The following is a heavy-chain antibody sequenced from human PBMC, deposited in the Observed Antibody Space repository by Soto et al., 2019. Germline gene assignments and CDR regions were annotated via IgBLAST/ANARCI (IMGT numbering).Heavy chain of an antibody. D-gene: IGHD2-15*01. CDR3: ARDHNFGFILYAMDV. Sequence: GASVKVSFKASGYTFTSYSMHWVRQAPGQGLEWMGIINPSSGRTSYAQNFQGRVTMTSDTSTSIVYMEMSSLKSEDTAVYYCARDHNFGFILYAMDVWGQGTTVT. CDR1: GYTFTSYS. CDR2: INPSSGRT. J-gene: IGHJ6*02. V-gene: IGHV1-46*01.